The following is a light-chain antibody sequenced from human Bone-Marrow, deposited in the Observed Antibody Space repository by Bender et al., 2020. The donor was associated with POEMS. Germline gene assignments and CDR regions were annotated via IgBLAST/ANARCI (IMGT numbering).Light chain of an antibody. CDR1: SSNTGSGYD. CDR2: GYN. J-gene: IGLJ2*01. Sequence: QSVLTQPPSVSGAPGQRVTISCTGSSSNTGSGYDINWYQHLPGTAPKLLIYGYNNRPSGVPDRFSGSKSGNTASLTISGLQAEDEADYYCSSYAGSVTPVVFGGGTKVTVL. CDR3: SSYAGSVTPVV. V-gene: IGLV1-40*01.